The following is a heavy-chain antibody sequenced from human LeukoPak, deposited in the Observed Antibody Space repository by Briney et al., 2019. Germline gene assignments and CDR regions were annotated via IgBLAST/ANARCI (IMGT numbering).Heavy chain of an antibody. D-gene: IGHD4-23*01. CDR2: ISSSSSYI. Sequence: EVQLVESGGGLVKPGGSLRLSCAASGFTFSSYSMNWVRQAPGKGLEWVSSISSSSSYIYYADSVKGRFTISRDNAKNSLYLQMNSLRAEDTAVYYCARDLNQWMTTVAADSYYFDYWGQGTLVTVSS. J-gene: IGHJ4*02. CDR1: GFTFSSYS. V-gene: IGHV3-21*01. CDR3: ARDLNQWMTTVAADSYYFDY.